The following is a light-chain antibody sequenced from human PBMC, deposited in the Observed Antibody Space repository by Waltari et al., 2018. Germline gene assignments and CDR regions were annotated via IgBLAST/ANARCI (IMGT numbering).Light chain of an antibody. CDR3: SSYTSSSTYV. Sequence: QSSLTQPASASGPPGQSTTIPCTGTRSYVGCYHYVSWAQPPPGKAPKLMIYEVSNRPAGVSNRFSGSKSGNTASLTISGLQAEDEADYYCSSYTSSSTYVFGTGTKVTVL. CDR2: EVS. V-gene: IGLV2-14*01. CDR1: RSYVGCYHY. J-gene: IGLJ1*01.